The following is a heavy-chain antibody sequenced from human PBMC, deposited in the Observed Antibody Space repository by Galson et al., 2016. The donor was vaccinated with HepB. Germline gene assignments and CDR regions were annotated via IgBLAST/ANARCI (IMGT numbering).Heavy chain of an antibody. CDR3: AKGGGELDSGGAFDM. J-gene: IGHJ3*02. CDR2: IGRGAGTI. V-gene: IGHV3-11*01. Sequence: SLRLSCAVSGFSFRDYYMSWIRQAPGKGLEWISYIGRGAGTIYYADSVKSRFTISRDNAKNSLYLQMNSLRAEDTAVYYCAKGGGELDSGGAFDMWGQGTMVTVSS. D-gene: IGHD1-1*01. CDR1: GFSFRDYY.